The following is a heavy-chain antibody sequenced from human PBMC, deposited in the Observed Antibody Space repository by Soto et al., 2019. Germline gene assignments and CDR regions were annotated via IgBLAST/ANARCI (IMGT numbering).Heavy chain of an antibody. CDR3: TTRNTLLNDY. J-gene: IGHJ4*02. D-gene: IGHD1-26*01. CDR2: IKSKADGGTT. V-gene: IGHV3-15*01. CDR1: GVTFSIYA. Sequence: PGWCLGLSCSASGVTFSIYAMPWVRQAPGKGLEWVGRIKSKADGGTTDYAAPVKGRFTISRDDSKNTLYLQMNSLKTEDTAVYYCTTRNTLLNDYWGQGTLVTVSS.